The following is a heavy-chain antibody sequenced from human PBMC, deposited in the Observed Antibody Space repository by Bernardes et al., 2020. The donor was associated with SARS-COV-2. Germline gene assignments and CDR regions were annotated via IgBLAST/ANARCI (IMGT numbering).Heavy chain of an antibody. CDR1: GFTLSNYP. J-gene: IGHJ3*01. CDR2: ISRNGDST. V-gene: IGHV3-64*01. Sequence: GGSLRLSCAASGFTLSNYPMHWVRQAPGKGLEFVSSISRNGDSTYYANSVKGRFTISSDNSKSTLVLQMGSLRAKDMAVYYCARDEPDPDAFDLWGHGTIVTVS. CDR3: ARDEPDPDAFDL.